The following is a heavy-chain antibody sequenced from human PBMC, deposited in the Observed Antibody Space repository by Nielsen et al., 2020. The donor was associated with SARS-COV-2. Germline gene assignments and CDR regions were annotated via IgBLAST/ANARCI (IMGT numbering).Heavy chain of an antibody. D-gene: IGHD1-26*01. CDR3: ASPVGAGLDY. CDR1: GFTVSNTF. CDR2: ISGSGGST. J-gene: IGHJ4*02. V-gene: IGHV3-23*01. Sequence: GESLKISCAASGFTVSNTFMNWVRQAPGKGLEWVSGISGSGGSTYYADSVKGRFTVSRDNSKNTLYLQMNSLRAEDTAVYYCASPVGAGLDYWGQGTLVTVSS.